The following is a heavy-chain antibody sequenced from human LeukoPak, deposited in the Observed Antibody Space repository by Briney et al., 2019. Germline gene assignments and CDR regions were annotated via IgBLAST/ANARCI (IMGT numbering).Heavy chain of an antibody. J-gene: IGHJ4*02. CDR3: AREGCSSASCYFGTYYFDY. V-gene: IGHV3-21*01. CDR1: GFTFSSYS. CDR2: ISSSSSYI. D-gene: IGHD2-2*01. Sequence: GGSLRLSCAASGFTFSSYSMNWVRQAPGKGLEWVSSISSSSSYIYYADSVKRRFTISRDKAKNSLYLQMNSLRAEDTAVYYCAREGCSSASCYFGTYYFDYWGQGTLVTVSS.